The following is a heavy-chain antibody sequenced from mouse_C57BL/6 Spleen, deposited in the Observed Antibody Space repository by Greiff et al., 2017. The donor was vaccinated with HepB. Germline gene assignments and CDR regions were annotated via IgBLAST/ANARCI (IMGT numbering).Heavy chain of an antibody. D-gene: IGHD2-4*01. J-gene: IGHJ4*01. CDR2: IYPRSGNT. CDR3: ARSSTMITDYAMDY. V-gene: IGHV1-81*01. Sequence: VHLVESGAELARPGASVKLSCKASGYTFTSYGISWVKQRTGQGLEWIGEIYPRSGNTYYNEKFKGKATLTADKSSSTAYMELRSLTSEDSAVYFCARSSTMITDYAMDYWGQGTSVTVSS. CDR1: GYTFTSYG.